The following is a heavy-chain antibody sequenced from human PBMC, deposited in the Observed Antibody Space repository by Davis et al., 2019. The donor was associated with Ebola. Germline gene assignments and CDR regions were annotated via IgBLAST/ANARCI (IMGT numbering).Heavy chain of an antibody. D-gene: IGHD6-13*01. Sequence: GESLNTSCAASGVSFSSYWMHWVRQAPGKGLVLVSRINSDGSSTSYADSVKGRFTISRDNAKNTLYLQMNSLRAEDTAVYYCARVGSSSWRYYFDYWGQGTLVTVSS. V-gene: IGHV3-74*01. CDR3: ARVGSSSWRYYFDY. J-gene: IGHJ4*02. CDR2: INSDGSST. CDR1: GVSFSSYW.